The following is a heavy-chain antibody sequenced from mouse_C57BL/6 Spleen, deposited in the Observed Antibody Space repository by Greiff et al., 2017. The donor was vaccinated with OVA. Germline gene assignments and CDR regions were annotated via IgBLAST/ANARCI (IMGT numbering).Heavy chain of an antibody. CDR1: GYSITSGYY. Sequence: ESGPGLVKPSQSLSLTCSVTGYSITSGYYWNWIRQFPGNQLEWMVYISYDGSNNYNPSLKNRITITLDTSKDQLFLKLNSVTTEDTATDYCAGGPITTGVATDYWGQGTTLTVSA. D-gene: IGHD1-1*01. CDR3: AGGPITTGVATDY. CDR2: ISYDGSN. J-gene: IGHJ2*01. V-gene: IGHV3-6*01.